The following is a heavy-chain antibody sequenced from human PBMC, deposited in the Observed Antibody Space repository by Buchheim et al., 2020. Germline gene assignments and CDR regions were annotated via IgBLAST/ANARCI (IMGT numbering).Heavy chain of an antibody. CDR3: ARGPGSYYDIPHWYFDL. CDR1: GFTFSSYS. V-gene: IGHV3-48*01. J-gene: IGHJ2*01. CDR2: ISSSSTI. D-gene: IGHD1-26*01. Sequence: EVQLVESGGGLVQPGGSLRLSCAASGFTFSSYSMNWVRQAPGKGLEWVSYISSSSTIYYADSVKGRFTISRDNAKNSLYLQMNSLRAEDTAVYYCARGPGSYYDIPHWYFDLWGRGTL.